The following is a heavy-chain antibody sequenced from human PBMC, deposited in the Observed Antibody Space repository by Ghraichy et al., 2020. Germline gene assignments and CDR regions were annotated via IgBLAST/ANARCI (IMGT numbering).Heavy chain of an antibody. CDR3: AKERSGGPLEY. CDR1: AFTFSSYA. V-gene: IGHV3-23*01. J-gene: IGHJ4*02. CDR2: ISGSGAST. Sequence: GGYLRLSCAASAFTFSSYAMNWVRQAPGKGLEWVSSISGSGASTYYADSVKGRFTISRDNSKNTLYLQMNSLRAEDTAVYYCAKERSGGPLEYWGQGTLVTVSS. D-gene: IGHD2-15*01.